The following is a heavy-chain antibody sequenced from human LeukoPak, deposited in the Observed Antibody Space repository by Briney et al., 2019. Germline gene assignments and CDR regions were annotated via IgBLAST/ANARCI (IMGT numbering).Heavy chain of an antibody. CDR1: GYTFTSYG. V-gene: IGHV1-24*01. D-gene: IGHD6-13*01. CDR3: ATTTPSIAAAGTSAFDI. CDR2: FDPEDGET. Sequence: ASVKVSCKASGYTFTSYGISWVRQAPGKGLEWMGGFDPEDGETIYAQKFQGRVTMTEDTSTDTAYMELSSLRSEDTAVYYCATTTPSIAAAGTSAFDIWGQGTMVTVSS. J-gene: IGHJ3*02.